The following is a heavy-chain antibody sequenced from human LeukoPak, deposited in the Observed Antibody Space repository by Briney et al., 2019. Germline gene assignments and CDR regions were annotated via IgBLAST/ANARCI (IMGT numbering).Heavy chain of an antibody. V-gene: IGHV4-4*02. CDR1: GDSINSLDL. J-gene: IGHJ6*02. Sequence: PSETLSLTCTVSGDSINSLDLWSWVRQPPGKGLEWIGEMYLSGTTHSNPSLKSRVTISVDTSKNQFSLKLSSVTAADTAVYYCARVGKSAVVPAAEPHYYYGMDVWGQGTTVTVSS. D-gene: IGHD2-2*01. CDR2: MYLSGTT. CDR3: ARVGKSAVVPAAEPHYYYGMDV.